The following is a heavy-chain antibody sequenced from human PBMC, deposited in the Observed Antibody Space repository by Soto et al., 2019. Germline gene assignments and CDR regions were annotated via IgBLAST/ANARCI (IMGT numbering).Heavy chain of an antibody. CDR1: GFTVSSYA. CDR2: ISGSGST. J-gene: IGHJ6*03. D-gene: IGHD3-16*01. V-gene: IGHV3-23*01. Sequence: EVQLLESGGGLVQPGGSLRLSCAASGFTVSSYAMSWVRQAPGKGLEWVSVISGSGSTYSADSVKGRFTISRDSSQNTVYMSMNSLRAADTAVYSCANALRFTFTTGYYMDVWGRGTTVTVSS. CDR3: ANALRFTFTTGYYMDV.